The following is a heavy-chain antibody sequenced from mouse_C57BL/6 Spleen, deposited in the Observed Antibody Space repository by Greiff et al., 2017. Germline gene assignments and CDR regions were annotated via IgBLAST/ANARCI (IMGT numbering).Heavy chain of an antibody. CDR3: ARGALMDPRSWDY. J-gene: IGHJ2*01. CDR2: IYPSDSET. V-gene: IGHV1-61*01. CDR1: GYTFTSYW. Sequence: QVQLQQPGAELVRPGSSVKLSCKASGYTFTSYWMDWVKQRPGQGLEWIGNIYPSDSETHYNQKFKDKATLTVDKSSSTAYMQLSSLTSEDSAVYYCARGALMDPRSWDYWGQGTTLTVSS. D-gene: IGHD1-1*01.